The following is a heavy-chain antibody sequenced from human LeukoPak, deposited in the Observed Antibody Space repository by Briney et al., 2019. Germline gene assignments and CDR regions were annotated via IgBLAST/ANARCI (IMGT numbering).Heavy chain of an antibody. CDR1: GGSISSGGYY. J-gene: IGHJ3*02. D-gene: IGHD1-26*01. CDR2: IYHSGST. CDR3: ARERHTLRGAAHGAFDI. V-gene: IGHV4-30-2*01. Sequence: PSETLSLTCTVSGGSISSGGYYWSWIRQPLGKGLEWIGYIYHSGSTYYNPSLKSRVTISVDRSKNQFSLKLSSVTAADTAVYYCARERHTLRGAAHGAFDIWGQGTMVTVSS.